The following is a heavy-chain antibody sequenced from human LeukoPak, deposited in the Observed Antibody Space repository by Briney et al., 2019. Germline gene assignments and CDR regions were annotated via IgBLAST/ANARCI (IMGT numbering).Heavy chain of an antibody. J-gene: IGHJ4*02. CDR2: ISVYNGNT. CDR3: ARDRGIVGVADFDY. Sequence: ASVKVSCKASSYTFTNYGITWARQAPGQGLEWMGWISVYNGNTNYAQKLQGRVTMATDTSTSTAYMELRSLTSDDTAVYYCARDRGIVGVADFDYWGQGTLVTVSS. D-gene: IGHD3-22*01. V-gene: IGHV1-18*01. CDR1: SYTFTNYG.